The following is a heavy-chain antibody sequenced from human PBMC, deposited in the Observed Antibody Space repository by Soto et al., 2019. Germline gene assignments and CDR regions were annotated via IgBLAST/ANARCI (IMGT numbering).Heavy chain of an antibody. J-gene: IGHJ6*02. D-gene: IGHD2-2*01. V-gene: IGHV1-18*01. CDR2: ISAYNGNT. CDR3: ARDGGSIGYCSSTSCYYGMDV. Sequence: QVQLVQSGAEVKKPGASVKVSCKASGYTFTSYGISWVRQAPGQGLEWMGWISAYNGNTNYAQKLQGRVTMTTDTSTSTAYMELRSLRSDDTAVYYCARDGGSIGYCSSTSCYYGMDVWGQGTTVTVSS. CDR1: GYTFTSYG.